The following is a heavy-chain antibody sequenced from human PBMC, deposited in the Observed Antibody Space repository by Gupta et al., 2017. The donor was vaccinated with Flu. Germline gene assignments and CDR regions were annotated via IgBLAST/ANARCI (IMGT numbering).Heavy chain of an antibody. CDR2: ITSGNSYR. D-gene: IGHD3-22*01. CDR1: GFTFSSYN. Sequence: EVQLVESGGGLVRPGGSLRLSCAASGFTFSSYNMNWVRQAPGKGLEWVSSITSGNSYRYYTDSVRGRFTISRDNAKNSLFLQMNSLRAEDTAVYYCARDRGLYSDSSGVSHWGQGTLVTVSS. CDR3: ARDRGLYSDSSGVSH. J-gene: IGHJ4*02. V-gene: IGHV3-21*02.